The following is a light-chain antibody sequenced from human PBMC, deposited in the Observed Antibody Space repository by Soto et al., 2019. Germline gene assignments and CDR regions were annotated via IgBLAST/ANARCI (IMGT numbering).Light chain of an antibody. J-gene: IGKJ2*01. Sequence: EIVLTQSPGTLSLSPGERATLSCRASQSITSNFLAWYQQKPGQAPRLLIYGASTRAAGVPDRFSGSESGTDFTLTITRLEPEDFAVYYCQQYGRSPLMYTFGQGTKLGV. CDR2: GAS. CDR1: QSITSNF. CDR3: QQYGRSPLMYT. V-gene: IGKV3-20*01.